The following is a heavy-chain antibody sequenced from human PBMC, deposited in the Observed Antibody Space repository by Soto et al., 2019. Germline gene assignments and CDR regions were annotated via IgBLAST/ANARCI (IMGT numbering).Heavy chain of an antibody. CDR2: ISGSGGST. CDR3: AVSSGYTHFDY. V-gene: IGHV3-23*01. J-gene: IGHJ4*02. CDR1: GFTFSSYA. D-gene: IGHD3-22*01. Sequence: EVQLLESGGGLVQPGGSLRLSCAASGFTFSSYAMSWVRQAPGKGLEWVSAISGSGGSTYYADSVKGRFTISRDNSKNTLYLQMNSLRAEETDVYYCAVSSGYTHFDYWGQGTLVTVSS.